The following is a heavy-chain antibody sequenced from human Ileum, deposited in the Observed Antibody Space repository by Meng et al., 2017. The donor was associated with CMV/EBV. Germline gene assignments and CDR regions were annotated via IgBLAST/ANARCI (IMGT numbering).Heavy chain of an antibody. J-gene: IGHJ4*02. CDR2: INSGGST. Sequence: GESLKISCAASGFTVTSNYMSWVRQAPGKGLEWVSVINSGGSTYYADSVKGRFTITRDNSKNTLYLQMNSLRAEATAVYYCARVKGWGQGTLVTVSS. CDR1: GFTVTSNY. V-gene: IGHV3-53*01. CDR3: ARVKG.